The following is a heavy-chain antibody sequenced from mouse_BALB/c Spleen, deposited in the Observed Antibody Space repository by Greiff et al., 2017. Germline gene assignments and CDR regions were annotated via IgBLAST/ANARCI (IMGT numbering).Heavy chain of an antibody. J-gene: IGHJ4*01. CDR2: IYPSDSYT. CDR3: TTYYDYDDYAMDY. V-gene: IGHV1-69*02. CDR1: GYTFTSYW. D-gene: IGHD2-4*01. Sequence: VQLQQPGAELVRPGASVKLSCKASGYTFTSYWINWVKQRPGQGLEWIGNIYPSDSYTNYNQKFKDKATLTVDKSSSTAYMQLSSPTSEDSAVYYCTTYYDYDDYAMDYWGQGTSVTVSS.